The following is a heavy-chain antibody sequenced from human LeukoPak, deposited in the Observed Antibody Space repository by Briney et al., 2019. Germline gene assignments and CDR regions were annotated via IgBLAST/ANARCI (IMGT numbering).Heavy chain of an antibody. CDR3: ASPSIGSTTDY. CDR2: IYHDGST. Sequence: SETLSLTCTVSGGSISSGGYYWNWIRQHPGKGLEWIGYIYHDGSTYYNPSLKSRVTMSLDTSNNQFSLTLNSVTAADTAVYYCASPSIGSTTDYWGQGTLSPSPQ. CDR1: GGSISSGGYY. V-gene: IGHV4-31*03. D-gene: IGHD2/OR15-2a*01. J-gene: IGHJ4*02.